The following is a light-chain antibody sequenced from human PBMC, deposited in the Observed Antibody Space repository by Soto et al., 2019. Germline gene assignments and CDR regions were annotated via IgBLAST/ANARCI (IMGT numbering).Light chain of an antibody. CDR2: SDS. Sequence: QSALTQPASVSGSPGQTVTISCSGTSSDIGAYDHVAWFQQFPGKTPKLLIYSDSNRPSGVSYRVSGSESGNTASLTISGLQADDEADYYCISYTVSRSYVFGPGTKLTVL. J-gene: IGLJ1*01. CDR1: SSDIGAYDH. CDR3: ISYTVSRSYV. V-gene: IGLV2-14*01.